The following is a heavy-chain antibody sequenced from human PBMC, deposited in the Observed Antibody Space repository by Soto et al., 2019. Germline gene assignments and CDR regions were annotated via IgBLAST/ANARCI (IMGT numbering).Heavy chain of an antibody. J-gene: IGHJ4*02. V-gene: IGHV4-39*01. Sequence: PSETLSLTCTVSGDSIGTTHSYWAWIRQSPGKGLEWIGNIHYSGSTYYMPSLRSRVTLSVDTSKNQFSLKLSSVTAADTAVYYCARGRYNWNYWGQGTLVTVSS. CDR3: ARGRYNWNY. CDR1: GDSIGTTHSY. CDR2: IHYSGST. D-gene: IGHD1-20*01.